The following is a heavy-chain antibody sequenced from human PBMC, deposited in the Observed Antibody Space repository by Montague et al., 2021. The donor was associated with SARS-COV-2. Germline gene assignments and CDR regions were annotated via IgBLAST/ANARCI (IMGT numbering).Heavy chain of an antibody. J-gene: IGHJ4*02. CDR2: IKAGNT. V-gene: IGHV3-53*01. CDR1: GFSVSDSY. Sequence: FLRLSCAASGFSVSDSYMSWVRQAPGKGPEWVSFIKAGNTYYTDSVKGRFTMSRDNSKNTLSLQMNSLRDEDTAVYYCARGLQQRSNFDYWGQGTLVTVSS. CDR3: ARGLQQRSNFDY. D-gene: IGHD6-25*01.